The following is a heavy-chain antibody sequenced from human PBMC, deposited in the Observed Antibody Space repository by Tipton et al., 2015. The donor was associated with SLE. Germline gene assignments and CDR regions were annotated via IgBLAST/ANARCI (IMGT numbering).Heavy chain of an antibody. CDR2: IYYSGTT. CDR1: GGSISGTSHY. Sequence: TLSLTCSVSGGSISGTSHYWGWFRQSPGKGREWRGCIYYSGTTYSHPSLKSRVTISVDTSKNQISLKLRSVTAADTAVYYCAGAPWLVRFEYWGQGTLVNVSP. CDR3: AGAPWLVRFEY. V-gene: IGHV4-39*01. J-gene: IGHJ4*02. D-gene: IGHD6-19*01.